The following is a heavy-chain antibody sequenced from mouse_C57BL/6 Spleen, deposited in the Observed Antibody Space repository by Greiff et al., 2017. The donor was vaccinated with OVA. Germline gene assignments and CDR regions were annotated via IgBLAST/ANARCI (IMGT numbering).Heavy chain of an antibody. CDR1: GYSITSGYV. Sequence: EVQLQESGPGMVKPSQSLSLTCTVTGYSITSGYVWHWIRHFPGNKLEWMGYISYSGSTNYNQSLKSRISITHDTSKNHFFLKLNSVTTEDTATYNSARGGGFRGYFDVWGTGTTVTVSS. J-gene: IGHJ1*03. CDR2: ISYSGST. CDR3: ARGGGFRGYFDV. D-gene: IGHD1-2*01. V-gene: IGHV3-1*01.